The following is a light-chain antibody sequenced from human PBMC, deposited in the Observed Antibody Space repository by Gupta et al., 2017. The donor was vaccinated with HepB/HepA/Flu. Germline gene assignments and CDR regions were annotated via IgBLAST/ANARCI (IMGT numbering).Light chain of an antibody. CDR1: QRVSSD. CDR2: DAS. CDR3: QQRSNWPIT. V-gene: IGKV3-11*01. J-gene: IGKJ5*01. Sequence: DIVLTQSPATLSLSPGERATLSCRASQRVSSDLAWYQQKPGQAPRLLIYDASNRATGIPARFSGSGSGTDFTLTISILEPEDFAVYYCQQRSNWPITFGQGTRLEIK.